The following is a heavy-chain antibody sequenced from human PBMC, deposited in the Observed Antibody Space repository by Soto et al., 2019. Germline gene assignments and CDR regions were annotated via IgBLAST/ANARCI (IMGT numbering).Heavy chain of an antibody. D-gene: IGHD6-13*01. CDR3: AHCWYSSFYPSLTYDAFDI. CDR2: IYWDDDK. Sequence: QITLKESGPPLVKPTQTLTLTCTFSGFSLSTSGVGVGWIRQPPGKALEWLALIYWDDDKRYSPSLKSRLTITTDTSNNQVVLTMTNMDPVDTATYYCAHCWYSSFYPSLTYDAFDIWGQGTMVTVSS. J-gene: IGHJ3*02. CDR1: GFSLSTSGVG. V-gene: IGHV2-5*02.